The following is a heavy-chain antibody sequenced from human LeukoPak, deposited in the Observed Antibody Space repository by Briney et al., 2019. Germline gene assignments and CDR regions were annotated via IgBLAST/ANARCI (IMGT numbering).Heavy chain of an antibody. Sequence: PSETLSLTCTVSGGSISSYYWSWIRQPPGKGLEWIGYIYYSGSTNYNPSLKSRVTISVDTSKNQFSLKLSPVTAADTAVYYCARVAARSSNWFDPWGQGTLVTVSS. D-gene: IGHD6-6*01. J-gene: IGHJ5*02. CDR1: GGSISSYY. V-gene: IGHV4-59*01. CDR2: IYYSGST. CDR3: ARVAARSSNWFDP.